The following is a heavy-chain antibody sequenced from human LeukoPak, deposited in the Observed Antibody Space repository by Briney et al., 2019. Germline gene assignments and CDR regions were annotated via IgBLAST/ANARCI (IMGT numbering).Heavy chain of an antibody. CDR1: GYTFTDYY. J-gene: IGHJ4*02. Sequence: GASVRVACKASGYTFTDYYMHWVRQAPGQGLEWMGWINPNSGGTNYAQKFQGRVTMTRDTSISTAYMELSRLRSDDTAVYYCAKDTSAVAGLFDYWGQGTLVTVSS. D-gene: IGHD6-19*01. V-gene: IGHV1-2*02. CDR2: INPNSGGT. CDR3: AKDTSAVAGLFDY.